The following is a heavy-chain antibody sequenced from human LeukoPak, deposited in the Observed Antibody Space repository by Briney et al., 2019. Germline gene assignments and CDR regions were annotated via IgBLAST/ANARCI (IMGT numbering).Heavy chain of an antibody. CDR1: GYTFTSYY. D-gene: IGHD3-3*01. CDR2: INPSGGST. J-gene: IGHJ6*02. Sequence: ASVKVSCKASGYTFTSYYMHWVRQAPGQGLEWMGIINPSGGSTSYTQKFQGRVTMTRDTSTSTVYMELSSLRSEDTAVYYCAREGFPPKISDFWSGLGPYYYYGMDVWGQGITVTVSS. V-gene: IGHV1-46*01. CDR3: AREGFPPKISDFWSGLGPYYYYGMDV.